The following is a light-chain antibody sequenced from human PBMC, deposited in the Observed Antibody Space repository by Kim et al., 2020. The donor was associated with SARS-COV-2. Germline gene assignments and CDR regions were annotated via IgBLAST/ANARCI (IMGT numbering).Light chain of an antibody. J-gene: IGKJ5*01. CDR3: QQRNTSFT. Sequence: EIVLTQSPATLSLSPGERATITCRASQSVSSYLAWYQQKPGQAPMLLIYDASNRATGIPARFSGSGSGTDFTLTISSLEPEDFAVYYCQQRNTSFTFGQGTRLEIK. CDR2: DAS. CDR1: QSVSSY. V-gene: IGKV3-11*01.